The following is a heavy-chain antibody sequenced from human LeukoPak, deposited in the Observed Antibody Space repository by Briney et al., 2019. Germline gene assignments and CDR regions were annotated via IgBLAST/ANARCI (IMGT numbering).Heavy chain of an antibody. D-gene: IGHD6-19*01. CDR2: IYTTGSS. CDR3: ARDNPVAGNRGIDY. V-gene: IGHV4-4*07. CDR1: GGSNSSYY. J-gene: IGHJ4*02. Sequence: KASETPSLTCTVSGGSNSSYYWSWIRQPAGKGLEWLGRIYTTGSSNYNPSLKSRVTMSVDTSKNQFSLKLSSVTAADTAVYYCARDNPVAGNRGIDYWGQGTLVTVSS.